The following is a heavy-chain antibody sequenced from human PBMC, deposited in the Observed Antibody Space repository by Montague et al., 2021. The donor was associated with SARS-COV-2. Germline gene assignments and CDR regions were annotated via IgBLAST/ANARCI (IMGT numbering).Heavy chain of an antibody. CDR1: GASSRTYY. Sequence: SETLSLTCSVSGASSRTYYRNWIRQAPGKGLEWIGYVYYTGDTNYNPSLKGRATISLDASKAQFSLNIHSMTAADTAIYYCARSVAAAGPVSFDFWGQGTIVTVSS. CDR3: ARSVAAAGPVSFDF. CDR2: VYYTGDT. V-gene: IGHV4-59*01. J-gene: IGHJ3*01. D-gene: IGHD6-13*01.